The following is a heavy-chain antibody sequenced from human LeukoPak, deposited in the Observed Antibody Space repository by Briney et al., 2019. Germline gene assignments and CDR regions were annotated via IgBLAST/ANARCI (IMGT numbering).Heavy chain of an antibody. V-gene: IGHV4-38-2*01. CDR3: ARARATELGTFPSLDY. Sequence: SETLSLTCAVSGYSISSGYYWAWIRQPPGKGLEWIGSIYHSGSTFYNPSLKSRVTISVDTSKNQFSLKLSSVTAADTAVYYCARARATELGTFPSLDYWGQGTLVTVSS. D-gene: IGHD7-27*01. CDR2: IYHSGST. J-gene: IGHJ4*02. CDR1: GYSISSGYY.